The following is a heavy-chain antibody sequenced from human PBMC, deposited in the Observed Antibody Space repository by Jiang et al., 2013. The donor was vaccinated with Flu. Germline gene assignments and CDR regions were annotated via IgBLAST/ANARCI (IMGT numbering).Heavy chain of an antibody. CDR2: VHSTGST. J-gene: IGHJ4*02. V-gene: IGHV4-61*02. CDR3: ARTSYGDFDLDY. Sequence: PGLVKPSQTLSLTCAVSGDSIRSDNDYNYYWSWIRQPAGKGLEWIGRVHSTGSTHYNPSLKSRVTVSVDTSMNQFSLKLSSVTAADTAVYYCARTSYGDFDLDYWGQGTLVTVSS. D-gene: IGHD4-17*01. CDR1: GDSIRSDNDY.